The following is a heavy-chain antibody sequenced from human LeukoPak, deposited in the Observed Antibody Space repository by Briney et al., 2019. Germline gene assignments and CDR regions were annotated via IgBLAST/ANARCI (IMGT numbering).Heavy chain of an antibody. Sequence: GGSLRLSCAASGFSFSSYGMHWVRQAPGKGLEWVAVIWYDGTNKYYADSVKGRFTISRDNSKNTLYLQMNSLRAEDTAVYYCARGGIAAPYYYYYMDVWGKGTTVTVSS. CDR1: GFSFSSYG. D-gene: IGHD6-13*01. J-gene: IGHJ6*03. CDR2: IWYDGTNK. CDR3: ARGGIAAPYYYYYMDV. V-gene: IGHV3-33*01.